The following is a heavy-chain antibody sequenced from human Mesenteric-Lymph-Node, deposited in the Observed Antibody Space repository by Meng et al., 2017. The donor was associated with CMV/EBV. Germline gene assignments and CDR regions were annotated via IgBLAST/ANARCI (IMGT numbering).Heavy chain of an antibody. J-gene: IGHJ4*02. CDR2: ISYDGSNK. V-gene: IGHV3-30-3*01. CDR3: ARESSTEFWSGYYTGNLDY. CDR1: GFTFSSYA. Sequence: GGSLRLSCAASGFTFSSYAMHWVRQAPGKGLEWVAVISYDGSNKYYADSVKGRFTISRDNSKNTLYLQMNSLRAEDTAVYYCARESSTEFWSGYYTGNLDYWGQGTLVTVSS. D-gene: IGHD3-3*01.